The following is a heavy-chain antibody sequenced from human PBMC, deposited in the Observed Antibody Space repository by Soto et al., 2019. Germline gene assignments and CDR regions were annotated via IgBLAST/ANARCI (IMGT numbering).Heavy chain of an antibody. D-gene: IGHD2-2*01. J-gene: IGHJ4*02. CDR1: GFTFSSCG. CDR3: ARDRGVVVPAADFDY. Sequence: GGSLRLSCAATGFTFSSCGMHWVRHAPGKGLEWVAVIWYDGSNKYYADSVKGRFTISRDNSKNTLYLQMNSLRAEDTAVYYCARDRGVVVPAADFDYLGQGT. CDR2: IWYDGSNK. V-gene: IGHV3-33*01.